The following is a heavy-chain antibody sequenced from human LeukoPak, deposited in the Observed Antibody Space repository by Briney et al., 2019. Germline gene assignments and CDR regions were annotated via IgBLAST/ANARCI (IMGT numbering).Heavy chain of an antibody. D-gene: IGHD1-7*01. CDR1: GYTFTSYD. V-gene: IGHV1-8*01. CDR2: MNPNSGNT. Sequence: GASVKVSCKASGYTFTSYDINWVRQATGQGLEWMGWMNPNSGNTGYAQKFQGRVTMTRNTSISTAYMELSSLRSEDTAVYYCARLIRITGTTSRRFDPWGQGTLVTVSS. J-gene: IGHJ5*02. CDR3: ARLIRITGTTSRRFDP.